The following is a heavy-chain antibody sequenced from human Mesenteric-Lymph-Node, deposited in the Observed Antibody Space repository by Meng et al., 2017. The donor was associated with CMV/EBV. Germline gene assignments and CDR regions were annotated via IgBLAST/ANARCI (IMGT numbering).Heavy chain of an antibody. V-gene: IGHV3-66*01. D-gene: IGHD3-10*01. Sequence: EVRLVVAGGGLGQPGGSLMLSFATSGFNVRDKYMSWVRQAPGKGLEWVCIIYRGDNTYYIDSVKDRFTVSRDNSKNTMYLQMNSLRVEDTAVYYCTGDSVSNPNLDYWGQGTLVTVSS. J-gene: IGHJ4*02. CDR1: GFNVRDKY. CDR3: TGDSVSNPNLDY. CDR2: IYRGDNT.